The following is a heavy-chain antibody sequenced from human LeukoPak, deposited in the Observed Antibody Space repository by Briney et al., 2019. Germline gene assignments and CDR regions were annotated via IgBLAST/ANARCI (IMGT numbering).Heavy chain of an antibody. CDR2: ISAYSGNT. V-gene: IGHV1-18*01. Sequence: VASVKVSCKASSYTVTSYGISWVRQAPGQGLEWMGWISAYSGNTNYAQNLQGRVTMTTDTSTSTAYMELRSLRSDDTAVYYCARDYLDYVWGSYRLDAFDIWGQGTMVTVSS. CDR3: ARDYLDYVWGSYRLDAFDI. J-gene: IGHJ3*02. D-gene: IGHD3-16*02. CDR1: SYTVTSYG.